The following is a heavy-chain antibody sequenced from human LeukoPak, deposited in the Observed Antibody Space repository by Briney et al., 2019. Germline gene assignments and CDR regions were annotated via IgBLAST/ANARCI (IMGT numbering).Heavy chain of an antibody. CDR3: ANPEWGTYLVGFDY. J-gene: IGHJ4*02. D-gene: IGHD1-26*01. Sequence: GGSLRLSCAASGFTFSSSAMNWVRPARGRGLEGVSAISISGDDTYYAESVKGRFTISRDNSKNTLYLRMNSLRAEDTAVYFCANPEWGTYLVGFDYWGQGALVTVSS. CDR1: GFTFSSSA. CDR2: ISISGDDT. V-gene: IGHV3-23*01.